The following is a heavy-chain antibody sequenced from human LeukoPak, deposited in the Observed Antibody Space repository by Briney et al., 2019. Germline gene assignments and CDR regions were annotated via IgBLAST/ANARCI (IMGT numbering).Heavy chain of an antibody. J-gene: IGHJ5*02. CDR2: IYSDDRT. Sequence: PGGSLRLSCEASGFTFSSYSINWVRKAPGKGLEWVSVIYSDDRTYHADSVKGRFTISRDNSKNTLYLQMNNLRVEDTAVYYCARDRTAADPWGQGTLVTVSS. CDR1: GFTFSSYS. CDR3: ARDRTAADP. V-gene: IGHV3-53*01. D-gene: IGHD6-13*01.